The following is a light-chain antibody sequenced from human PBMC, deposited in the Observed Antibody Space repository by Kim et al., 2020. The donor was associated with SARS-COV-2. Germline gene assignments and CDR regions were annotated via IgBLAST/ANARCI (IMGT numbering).Light chain of an antibody. CDR3: QQYNSYST. CDR1: QSISSW. J-gene: IGKJ2*01. CDR2: DAS. V-gene: IGKV1-5*01. Sequence: IKLTHSLSTLSASVGDRVTITCRASQSISSWLAWYQQKPGKAPKLLIYDASSLESGVPSRFSGSGSGTEFTLTISSLQPDDFATYYCQQYNSYSTFGQGTKLEIK.